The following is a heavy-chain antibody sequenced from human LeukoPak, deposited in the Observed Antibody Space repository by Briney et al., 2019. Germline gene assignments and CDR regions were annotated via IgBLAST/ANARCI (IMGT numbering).Heavy chain of an antibody. CDR2: IYSGCST. J-gene: IGHJ3*02. V-gene: IGHV3-53*01. CDR1: GFTGSSSY. CDR3: ARDWSRGGDWLDAFDI. Sequence: GGSLRLCCAASGFTGSSSYMSWGRQAPGKGLEWVSVIYSGCSTYYADSVKGRFTISRDNSKNTLFLQMNSLRAEDTAVYYCARDWSRGGDWLDAFDIWGQGTMVTVSS. D-gene: IGHD2-21*02.